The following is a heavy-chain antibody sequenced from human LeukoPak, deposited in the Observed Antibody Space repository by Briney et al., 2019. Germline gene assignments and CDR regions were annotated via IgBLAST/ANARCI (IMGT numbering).Heavy chain of an antibody. CDR3: ARPDVDSYYYYGMDV. J-gene: IGHJ6*02. D-gene: IGHD5-12*01. Sequence: QAGGSLRLSCAASSFTFSSYSMNWVRQAPGKGLEWISYISSSSSTIYYADSVKGRFTISRDNAKNSLYLQMNSLRDEDTAVYYCARPDVDSYYYYGMDVWGQGTTVTVSS. V-gene: IGHV3-48*02. CDR2: ISSSSSTI. CDR1: SFTFSSYS.